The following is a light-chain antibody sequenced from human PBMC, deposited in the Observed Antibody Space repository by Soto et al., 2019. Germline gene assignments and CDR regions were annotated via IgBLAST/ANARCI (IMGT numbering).Light chain of an antibody. CDR3: SSYTSTSTLYV. Sequence: QSVLAQPASVSGSPGQSITISCTGTSSDNGGYNYVSWYQQLPGKVPKLIIYDVSNRPSGVSDRFSGSKSGNAASLTISGLQAEDEADYYCSSYTSTSTLYVFGTGTKLTVL. V-gene: IGLV2-14*03. J-gene: IGLJ1*01. CDR1: SSDNGGYNY. CDR2: DVS.